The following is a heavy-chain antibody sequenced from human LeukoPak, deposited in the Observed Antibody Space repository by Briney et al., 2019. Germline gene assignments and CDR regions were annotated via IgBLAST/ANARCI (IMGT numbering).Heavy chain of an antibody. Sequence: PSQTLSLTCAISGDSVSSNSVTWNWISQSPSRGLEWLGRTYYRSTWYNDYAVSVRGRITVNPDTSKNQFSLHLNSVTPEDTAVYYCARRLTQYDCFDPWGQGTLVTVSS. CDR1: GDSVSSNSVT. J-gene: IGHJ5*02. CDR2: TYYRSTWYN. CDR3: ARRLTQYDCFDP. V-gene: IGHV6-1*01. D-gene: IGHD2-2*01.